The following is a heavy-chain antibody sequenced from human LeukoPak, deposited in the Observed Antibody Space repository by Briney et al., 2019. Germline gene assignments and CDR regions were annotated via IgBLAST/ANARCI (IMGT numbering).Heavy chain of an antibody. CDR3: ARDRSSSWCDAFDI. D-gene: IGHD6-13*01. V-gene: IGHV4-4*03. J-gene: IGHJ3*02. CDR2: IHRSGSP. CDR1: LTPPPGTSG. Sequence: PPRTLPLTGTAPLTPPPGTSGIWFRQPPGKGLDWFGEIHRSGSPNYNPSLQSRVTISIDRSRNQIVLELSSVTAADTAVYYCARDRSSSWCDAFDIWGQGTMVTVSS.